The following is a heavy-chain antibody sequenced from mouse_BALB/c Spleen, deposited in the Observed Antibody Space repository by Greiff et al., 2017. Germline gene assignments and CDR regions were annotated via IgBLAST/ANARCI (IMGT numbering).Heavy chain of an antibody. V-gene: IGHV2-9*02. CDR1: GFSLTSYG. D-gene: IGHD2-14*01. CDR3: ALPAYYRYDGTFDY. CDR2: IWAGGST. Sequence: QVQLKESGPGLVAPSQSLSITCTVSGFSLTSYGVHWVRQPPGKGLEWLGVIWAGGSTNYNSALMSRLSISKDNSKSQVFLKMNSLQTDDTAMYYCALPAYYRYDGTFDYWGQGTTLTVSS. J-gene: IGHJ2*01.